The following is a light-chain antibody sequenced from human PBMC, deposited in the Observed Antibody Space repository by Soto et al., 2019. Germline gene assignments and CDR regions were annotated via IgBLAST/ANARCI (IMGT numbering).Light chain of an antibody. CDR3: SSYTSSTTFG. CDR2: DVT. CDR1: SSDIGGYNY. V-gene: IGLV2-14*03. J-gene: IGLJ1*01. Sequence: QSVLTQPASVSGSPGQSITISCTGTSSDIGGYNYVSWYQQHPGKVPKLLISDVTNRPSGVSNRFSGSKSANTASLTISGLQAEDEAEYYCSSYTSSTTFGFGPGTKVTVL.